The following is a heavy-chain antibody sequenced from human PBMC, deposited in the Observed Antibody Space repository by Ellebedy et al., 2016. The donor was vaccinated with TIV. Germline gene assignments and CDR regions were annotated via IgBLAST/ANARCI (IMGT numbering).Heavy chain of an antibody. Sequence: GSLRLXCTVSGYSISSGYYWGWIRQPPGKGLEWFGSIYHSGSTYYNPSLKSRVTISVDTSKNQFSLKLSSVTAADTAVYYCARLSEGYCSSTSCLYYYYYYMDVWGKGTTVTVSS. CDR3: ARLSEGYCSSTSCLYYYYYYMDV. CDR2: IYHSGST. CDR1: GYSISSGYY. V-gene: IGHV4-38-2*02. J-gene: IGHJ6*03. D-gene: IGHD2-2*01.